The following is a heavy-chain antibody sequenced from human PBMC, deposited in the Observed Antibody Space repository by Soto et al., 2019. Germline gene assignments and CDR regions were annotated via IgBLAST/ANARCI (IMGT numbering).Heavy chain of an antibody. CDR2: IIPILDIA. Sequence: QVQLVQSGAEVKKPGSSVKVSCKASGDTFSSYTISWVRQAPGQGLEWMGRIIPILDIANYAQKFQGRVTITADKPTSTAYMELSSLRSEDTAVYYCAAGGHGAFDIWGQGTMVTVSS. CDR1: GDTFSSYT. J-gene: IGHJ3*02. D-gene: IGHD1-26*01. V-gene: IGHV1-69*02. CDR3: AAGGHGAFDI.